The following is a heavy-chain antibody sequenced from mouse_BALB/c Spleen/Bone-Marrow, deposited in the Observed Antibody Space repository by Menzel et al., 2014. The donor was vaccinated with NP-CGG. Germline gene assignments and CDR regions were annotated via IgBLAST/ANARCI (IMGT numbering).Heavy chain of an antibody. CDR1: GFTFTDYY. CDR3: ARFPMDY. CDR2: IRNKAYGYTT. V-gene: IGHV7-3*02. J-gene: IGHJ4*01. Sequence: EVNVVESGGGLVQPGGSLRLSCTTSGFTFTDYYMSWVRQPQGKALEWLAFIRNKAYGYTTEYSASVRGRFTISRDNSQSILYLQMNTLRAEDSATYYCARFPMDYWGQGTSVTVSS.